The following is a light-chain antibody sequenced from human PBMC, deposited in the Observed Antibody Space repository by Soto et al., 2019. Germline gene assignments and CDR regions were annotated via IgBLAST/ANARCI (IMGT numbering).Light chain of an antibody. CDR1: SSNIGAGYD. CDR2: ANS. Sequence: QAVVTQPPSVSGAPGQRVTISCTGSSSNIGAGYDVHWYQQLPGRDPKLLIYANSNRPSGVPDRFSGSRSGTSASLAITGLQAEDEADYSCQSYDSSLSGFYVFGTGTKLTVL. CDR3: QSYDSSLSGFYV. J-gene: IGLJ1*01. V-gene: IGLV1-40*01.